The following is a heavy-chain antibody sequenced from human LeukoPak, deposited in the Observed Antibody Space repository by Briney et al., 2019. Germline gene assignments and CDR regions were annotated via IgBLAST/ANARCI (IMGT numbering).Heavy chain of an antibody. CDR1: GFTFDDCA. CDR2: ISWNSGSI. Sequence: GGSLRLSCAASGFTFDDCAMHWVRQAPGKGLEWVSGISWNSGSIGYADSVKGRFTISRDNAKNPLYLQMNSLRAEDTALYYCAKDARQIAAAGKVFDYWGQGTLVTVSS. D-gene: IGHD6-13*01. J-gene: IGHJ4*02. V-gene: IGHV3-9*01. CDR3: AKDARQIAAAGKVFDY.